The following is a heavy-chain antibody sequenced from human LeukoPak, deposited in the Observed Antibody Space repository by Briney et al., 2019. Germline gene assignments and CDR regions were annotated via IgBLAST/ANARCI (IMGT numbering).Heavy chain of an antibody. CDR1: GFTFDDYA. D-gene: IGHD2-2*01. CDR3: ARDRSSVVPDGGLDY. CDR2: IRYDGSNK. Sequence: GGSLRLSCAASGFTFDDYAMHWVRQAPGKGLEWVAFIRYDGSNKYYADSVKGRFTISRDNSKNTLYLQMNSLRAEDTAVYYCARDRSSVVPDGGLDYWGQGTLVTVSS. J-gene: IGHJ4*02. V-gene: IGHV3-30*02.